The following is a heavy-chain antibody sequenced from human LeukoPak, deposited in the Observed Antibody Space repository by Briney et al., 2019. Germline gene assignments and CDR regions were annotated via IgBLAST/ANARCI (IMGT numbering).Heavy chain of an antibody. CDR1: GFTFSTYS. V-gene: IGHV3-21*01. CDR2: ISGTSSYI. J-gene: IGHJ4*02. D-gene: IGHD3-3*01. Sequence: PGGSLRLSCAASGFTFSTYSMNWVRQAPGKGLEWVSFISGTSSYIYYAESVKGRFTISRDNAESSLYLQMNSLRAEDTAVYYCASGVVSAYWGQGTLVTVSS. CDR3: ASGVVSAY.